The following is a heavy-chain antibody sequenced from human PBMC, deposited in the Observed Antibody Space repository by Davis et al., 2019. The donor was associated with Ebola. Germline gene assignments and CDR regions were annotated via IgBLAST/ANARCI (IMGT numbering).Heavy chain of an antibody. CDR2: IIPIFGTS. Sequence: AASVKVSCKASGDTFSSDGTSWVRQAPGQGLEWMGVIIPIFGTSHYAQKFQGRLTITADASTKTVYMELSSLTSDDTAVYYCARGVASGNGYDEFDSWGQGTLVTVSS. D-gene: IGHD5-12*01. CDR3: ARGVASGNGYDEFDS. J-gene: IGHJ4*02. V-gene: IGHV1-69*13. CDR1: GDTFSSDG.